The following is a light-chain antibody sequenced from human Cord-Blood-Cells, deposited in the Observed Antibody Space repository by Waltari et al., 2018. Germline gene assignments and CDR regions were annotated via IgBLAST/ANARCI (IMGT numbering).Light chain of an antibody. CDR1: SSDLGRYTL. V-gene: IGLV2-23*03. J-gene: IGLJ3*02. CDR2: EGS. CDR3: CSYAGSSTFGV. Sequence: QSALTQPASVSGSPGQSITLPCTGTSSDLGRYTLVPGYQQHPGKAPKLMIYEGSKRPSGVSNRFSGSKSGNTASLTISGLQAEDEADYYCCSYAGSSTFGVFGGGTKLTVL.